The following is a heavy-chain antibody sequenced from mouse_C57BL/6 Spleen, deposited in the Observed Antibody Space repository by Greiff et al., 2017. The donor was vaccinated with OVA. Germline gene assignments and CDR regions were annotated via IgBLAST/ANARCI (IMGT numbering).Heavy chain of an antibody. V-gene: IGHV1-55*01. CDR3: AREEKIYDGYYDVDY. Sequence: VQLQQPGAELVKPGASVKMSCKASGYTFTSYWITWVKQRPGQGLEWIGDIYPGSGSTNYNEKFKSKATLTVDTSSSTAYMQLSSLTSEDSAVYYCAREEKIYDGYYDVDYWGQGTTLTVSS. D-gene: IGHD2-3*01. CDR2: IYPGSGST. CDR1: GYTFTSYW. J-gene: IGHJ2*01.